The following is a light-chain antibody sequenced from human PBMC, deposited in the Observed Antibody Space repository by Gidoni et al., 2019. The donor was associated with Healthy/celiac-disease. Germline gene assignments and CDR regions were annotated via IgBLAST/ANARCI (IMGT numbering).Light chain of an antibody. CDR1: SSNICAGYD. J-gene: IGLJ2*01. CDR2: GNI. CDR3: QSYDSSLSGVV. V-gene: IGLV1-40*01. Sequence: QSVLTQPHSVSGAPGQRVTISCTGSSSNICAGYDVHWYQHLPATAPKLLIYGNINRPSGVPDRFSGSKSCTSASLAITGLQAEEEADYYCQSYDSSLSGVVFGGGTKLTVL.